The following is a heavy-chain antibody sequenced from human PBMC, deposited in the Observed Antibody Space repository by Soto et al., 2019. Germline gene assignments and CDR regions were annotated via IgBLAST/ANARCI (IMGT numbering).Heavy chain of an antibody. Sequence: GGSLRLSCAASGFTFSGSAMHWVRQASGKGLEWVGRIRSKANSYATAYAASVKGRFTISRDDSKNTAYLQMNSLKTEDTAVYYCTRPTVADNYYSPHGMDVWGQGTTVTVSS. J-gene: IGHJ6*02. V-gene: IGHV3-73*01. CDR2: IRSKANSYAT. CDR1: GFTFSGSA. D-gene: IGHD6-19*01. CDR3: TRPTVADNYYSPHGMDV.